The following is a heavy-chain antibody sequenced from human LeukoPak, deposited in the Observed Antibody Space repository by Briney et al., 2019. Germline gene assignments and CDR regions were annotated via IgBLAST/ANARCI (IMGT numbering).Heavy chain of an antibody. CDR1: GLTFSSHW. CDR2: ITNDGSST. D-gene: IGHD3-22*01. Sequence: GGSLRLSCAASGLTFSSHWMHWVRQAPGKGLVWVSRITNDGSSTTYADSVKGRFTISRDNAKSTLYLQMSSLRAEDTAVYYCARGPGSSGGAYVGDYWGPGTLVTVSS. J-gene: IGHJ4*01. CDR3: ARGPGSSGGAYVGDY. V-gene: IGHV3-74*01.